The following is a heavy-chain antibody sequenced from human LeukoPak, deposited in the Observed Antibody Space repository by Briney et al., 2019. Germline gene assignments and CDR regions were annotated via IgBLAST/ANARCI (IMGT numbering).Heavy chain of an antibody. J-gene: IGHJ4*02. V-gene: IGHV3-7*01. CDR2: IRPDGSEG. Sequence: GGSLRLSCAASGFTFSDAWMTWVRQAPGKGLEWVATIRPDGSEGYYADSVRGRFTISRDNSKNSFYLQMSSLRAEDTGVFYCARDVAYSAFDYWGQGTLVTVSS. CDR1: GFTFSDAW. CDR3: ARDVAYSAFDY. D-gene: IGHD2-21*01.